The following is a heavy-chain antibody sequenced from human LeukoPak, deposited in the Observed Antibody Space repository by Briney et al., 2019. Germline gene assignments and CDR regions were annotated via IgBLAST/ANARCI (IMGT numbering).Heavy chain of an antibody. CDR3: ARGGGYGLDPGSY. CDR1: GFTFSSDA. Sequence: GGSLRLSCAASGFTFSSDAMSWVRQAPGKGLEWVSAISGSGGSTYYADSVKGRFTISRDNSKNTLYLHMNSLRSEDTAVYYCARGGGYGLDPGSYWGQGTLVTVSS. J-gene: IGHJ4*02. CDR2: ISGSGGST. D-gene: IGHD3-16*01. V-gene: IGHV3-23*01.